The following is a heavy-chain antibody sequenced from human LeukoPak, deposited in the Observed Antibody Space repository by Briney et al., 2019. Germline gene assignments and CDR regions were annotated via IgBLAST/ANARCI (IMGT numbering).Heavy chain of an antibody. CDR3: ARMWSYGGLSFLYFDY. CDR1: GYTFTGYY. D-gene: IGHD5-18*01. J-gene: IGHJ4*02. CDR2: INPNSGGT. Sequence: ASVKVSCKASGYTFTGYYMHWVRQAPGQGLEWMGWINPNSGGTNYAQKFQGRVTMTRDTSISTAYMELSRLRSDDTAVYYCARMWSYGGLSFLYFDYWGQGTLVTVSS. V-gene: IGHV1-2*02.